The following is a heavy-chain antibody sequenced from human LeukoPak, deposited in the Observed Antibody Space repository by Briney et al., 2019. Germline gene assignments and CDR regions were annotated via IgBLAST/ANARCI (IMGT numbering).Heavy chain of an antibody. D-gene: IGHD1-14*01. CDR2: INPNSGGT. CDR3: ARGPDAYYYYYMDV. V-gene: IGHV1-2*02. CDR1: GYTFTGYY. Sequence: WASVKVSCKASGYTFTGYYMHWVRQAPGQGLEWMGWINPNSGGTNYAQKFQGRVTMTRDTSISTAYMELSRLRSDDTAVYYCARGPDAYYYYYMDVWGKGTTVTVSS. J-gene: IGHJ6*03.